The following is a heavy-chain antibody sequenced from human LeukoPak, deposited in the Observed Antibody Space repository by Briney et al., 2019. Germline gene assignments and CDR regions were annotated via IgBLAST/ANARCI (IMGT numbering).Heavy chain of an antibody. Sequence: SETLSLTCTVSGGSISSYYWSWIRQPPGKGLEWIGYIYYSGSTNYNPSLKSRVTISVDTSKNQFSLKLSSVTAADTAVYYCARGLYSGSHPTDYWGHGTLVTVSS. J-gene: IGHJ4*01. D-gene: IGHD1-26*01. CDR1: GGSISSYY. CDR2: IYYSGST. V-gene: IGHV4-59*01. CDR3: ARGLYSGSHPTDY.